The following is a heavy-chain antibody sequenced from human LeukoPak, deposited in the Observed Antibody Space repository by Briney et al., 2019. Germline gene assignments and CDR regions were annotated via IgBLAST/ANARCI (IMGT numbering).Heavy chain of an antibody. Sequence: SETLSLTCAVSGGSISSGGYSWSWIRQPPGKGLEWIGYIYHSGSTYYNPSLKSRVTISVDKSKNQFSLKLSSLTAADTAVYYCASRAYYDFWGGANWFDPWGQGTLVTVSS. CDR2: IYHSGST. CDR3: ASRAYYDFWGGANWFDP. D-gene: IGHD3-3*01. J-gene: IGHJ5*02. CDR1: GGSISSGGYS. V-gene: IGHV4-30-2*01.